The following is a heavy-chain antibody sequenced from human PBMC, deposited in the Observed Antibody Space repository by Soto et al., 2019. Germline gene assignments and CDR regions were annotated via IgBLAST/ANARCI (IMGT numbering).Heavy chain of an antibody. D-gene: IGHD3-3*01. V-gene: IGHV2-5*01. CDR2: IYWNDDK. Sequence: SGPTLVNPTQTLTLTCTFSGFSLSTSGVGVGWIRQPPGKALEWLALIYWNDDKRYTPSLKSSITITKDTSKNQVVLTMTSMDPVDTGTYYCAHVGFWSGYDAFDNWGQGTLVTVSS. J-gene: IGHJ4*02. CDR3: AHVGFWSGYDAFDN. CDR1: GFSLSTSGVG.